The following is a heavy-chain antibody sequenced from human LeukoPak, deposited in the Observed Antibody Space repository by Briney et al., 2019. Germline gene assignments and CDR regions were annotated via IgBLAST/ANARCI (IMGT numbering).Heavy chain of an antibody. J-gene: IGHJ5*02. CDR3: ARGVCSSTSCYVVDWFDP. D-gene: IGHD2-2*01. V-gene: IGHV4-34*01. CDR2: INHSGST. CDR1: GGSFRGYY. Sequence: SETLSLTCAVYGGSFRGYYWSWIRQPPGKGLEWIGEINHSGSTNYNPSLKSRVTISVDTSKNQFSLKLSSVTAADTAVYYCARGVCSSTSCYVVDWFDPWGQGTLVTVSS.